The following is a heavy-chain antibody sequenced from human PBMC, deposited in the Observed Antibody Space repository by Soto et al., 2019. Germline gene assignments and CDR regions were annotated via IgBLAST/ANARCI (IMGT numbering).Heavy chain of an antibody. D-gene: IGHD2-15*01. J-gene: IGHJ3*02. V-gene: IGHV4-30-2*01. Sequence: SETLSLTCAVSGGSISSGGYSWSWIRQPPGKGLEWIGYIYHSGSTNYNPSLKSRVTISVDKSKNQFSLKLSSVTAADTAVYYCARDQVEKGYCSGGSCPAGDAFDIWGQGTMVTVS. CDR3: ARDQVEKGYCSGGSCPAGDAFDI. CDR2: IYHSGST. CDR1: GGSISSGGYS.